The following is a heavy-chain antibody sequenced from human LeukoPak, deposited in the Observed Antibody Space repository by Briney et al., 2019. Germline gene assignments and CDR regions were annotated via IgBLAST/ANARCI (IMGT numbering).Heavy chain of an antibody. J-gene: IGHJ4*02. CDR1: GFAVISNY. D-gene: IGHD2-15*01. CDR2: IRQDGSEK. Sequence: SGGSLRLSCAASGFAVISNYMSWVRRAPGKGLEWVANIRQDGSEKHYVDSVKGRLTTSRDNAKNSLYLQMNSLRAEDTAVYYCTRDDRVYCSGGSCYGYYFDYWGQGTLVTVSS. V-gene: IGHV3-7*05. CDR3: TRDDRVYCSGGSCYGYYFDY.